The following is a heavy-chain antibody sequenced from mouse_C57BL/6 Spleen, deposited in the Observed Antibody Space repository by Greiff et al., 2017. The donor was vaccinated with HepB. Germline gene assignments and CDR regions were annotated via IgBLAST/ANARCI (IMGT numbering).Heavy chain of an antibody. CDR3: TTVYDYDVDY. J-gene: IGHJ2*01. V-gene: IGHV1-15*01. CDR1: GYTFTDYE. CDR2: IDPETGGT. D-gene: IGHD2-4*01. Sequence: VQLQESGAELVRPGASVTLSCKASGYTFTDYEMHWVKQTPVHGLEWIGAIDPETGGTAYNQKFKGKAILTADKSSSTAYMELRSLTSEDSAVDYCTTVYDYDVDYWGQGTTLTVSS.